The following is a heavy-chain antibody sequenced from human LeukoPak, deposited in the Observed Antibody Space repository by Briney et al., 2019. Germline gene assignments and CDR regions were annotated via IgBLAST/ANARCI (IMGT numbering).Heavy chain of an antibody. CDR2: ISSSGRTF. D-gene: IGHD6-13*01. J-gene: IGHJ4*02. CDR3: ARDSRGSSWFFDY. Sequence: GGSLRLSCAASVFTFSSYEMNWVRQAPGKGLEWVSYISSSGRTFYYADSVKGRFTISRDNGKNSLYLQMNSLRVEDTAVYYCARDSRGSSWFFDYWGQGALVTVSS. V-gene: IGHV3-48*03. CDR1: VFTFSSYE.